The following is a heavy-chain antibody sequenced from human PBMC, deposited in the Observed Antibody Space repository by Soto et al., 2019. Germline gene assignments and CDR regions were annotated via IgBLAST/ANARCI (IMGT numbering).Heavy chain of an antibody. J-gene: IGHJ4*02. CDR2: IGGSGGST. V-gene: IGHV3-23*01. CDR3: VKENIRDGDYSPFDY. D-gene: IGHD4-17*01. Sequence: EVQLLESGGGLVQSGGSLRLSCAASGFTFSNYAMSWVRQAPGKGLAWVSAIGGSGGSTYYADSVKGRFTISRDNSENTLFLHLNSLRAEDTAMYYCVKENIRDGDYSPFDYWGQGALVTVSS. CDR1: GFTFSNYA.